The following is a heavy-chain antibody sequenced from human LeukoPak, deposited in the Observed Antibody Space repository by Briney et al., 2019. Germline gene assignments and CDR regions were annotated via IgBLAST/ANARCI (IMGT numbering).Heavy chain of an antibody. CDR1: GFTFSSYS. Sequence: PGGSLTLSCAASGFTFSSYSMNWVRQAPGEGLEWVSYISGSSSTIYYADSVKGRFTISRDNAKNSLYLQMNSLRAEDTAVYYCARSGYSSGWTSVDYWGQGTLVTVSS. CDR3: ARSGYSSGWTSVDY. V-gene: IGHV3-48*01. D-gene: IGHD6-19*01. J-gene: IGHJ4*02. CDR2: ISGSSSTI.